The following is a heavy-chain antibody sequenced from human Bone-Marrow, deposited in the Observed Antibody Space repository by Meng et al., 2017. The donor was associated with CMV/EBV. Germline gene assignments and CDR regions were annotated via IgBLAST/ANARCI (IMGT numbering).Heavy chain of an antibody. V-gene: IGHV3-66*01. Sequence: GESLKIPCAASGFTFSSYAMSWVRQAPGKGLEWVSVIYSGGSTYYADSVKGRFTISRDNSKNTLYLQMNSLRAEDTAVYYCAREGSGYRNFDYWGQGTLVTVAS. CDR1: GFTFSSYA. D-gene: IGHD3-3*01. CDR3: AREGSGYRNFDY. J-gene: IGHJ4*02. CDR2: IYSGGST.